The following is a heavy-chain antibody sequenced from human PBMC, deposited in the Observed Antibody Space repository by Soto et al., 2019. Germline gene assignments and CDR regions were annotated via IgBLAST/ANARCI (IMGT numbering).Heavy chain of an antibody. CDR1: GGSISSGDYY. Sequence: QVQLQESGPGLVKPSQTLSLTCTVSGGSISSGDYYWSWIRQPPGKGLEWIGYIYYSGSTYYNPSLKSRVTISVDTSKNQFSLKLSSVTAAYTAVCYCARSSSGYYGLWDYWGQGTLVTVSS. V-gene: IGHV4-30-4*01. D-gene: IGHD3-22*01. CDR3: ARSSSGYYGLWDY. CDR2: IYYSGST. J-gene: IGHJ4*02.